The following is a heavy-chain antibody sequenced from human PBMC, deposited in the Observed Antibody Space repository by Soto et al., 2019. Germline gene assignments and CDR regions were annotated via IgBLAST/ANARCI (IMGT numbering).Heavy chain of an antibody. CDR3: TKSSGGSSSVGMDY. D-gene: IGHD6-6*01. Sequence: PGGSLRLSCAVSGFIFKNYALNWVRQAPGKGLEWVASITRDGYNKYYADSVKGRFTISRDNSKNTLSLQMTALRVEDSSVYYCTKSSGGSSSVGMDYWGPGTLVTVS. V-gene: IGHV3-30*04. J-gene: IGHJ4*02. CDR2: ITRDGYNK. CDR1: GFIFKNYA.